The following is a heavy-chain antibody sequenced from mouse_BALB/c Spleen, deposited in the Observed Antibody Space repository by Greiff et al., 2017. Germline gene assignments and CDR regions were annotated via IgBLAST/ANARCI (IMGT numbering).Heavy chain of an antibody. J-gene: IGHJ3*01. V-gene: IGHV3-8*02. CDR2: ISYSGST. Sequence: EVQLQESGPSLVKPSQTLSFTCSVTGDSITSGYWNWIRKFPGNKLEYMGYISYSGSTYYNPSLKSRISITRDTSKNQYYLQLNSVTTEDTATYYCARGYYDYSAWFAYWGQGTLVTVSA. D-gene: IGHD2-4*01. CDR3: ARGYYDYSAWFAY. CDR1: GDSITSGY.